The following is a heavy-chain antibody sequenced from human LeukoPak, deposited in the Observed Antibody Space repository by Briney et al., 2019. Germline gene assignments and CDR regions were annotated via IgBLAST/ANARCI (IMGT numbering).Heavy chain of an antibody. V-gene: IGHV3-7*01. CDR1: EFTLSNYW. Sequence: PGGFLRLSCAAFEFTLSNYWMTWVRRAPGKGLEWVANINVDGDEKHYVDSVKGRFTISRDNAQKSLYPQMNSLRAEDTAVYYCARGHYGMDVWGQGTTVTVSS. CDR2: INVDGDEK. J-gene: IGHJ6*02. CDR3: ARGHYGMDV.